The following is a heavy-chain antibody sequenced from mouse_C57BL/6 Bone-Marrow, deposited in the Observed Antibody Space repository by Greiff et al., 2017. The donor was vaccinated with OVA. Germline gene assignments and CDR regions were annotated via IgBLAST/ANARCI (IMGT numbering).Heavy chain of an antibody. D-gene: IGHD2-1*01. CDR3: AKGNGNYWYFDV. CDR2: IDPSDSYT. V-gene: IGHV1-69*01. CDR1: GYTFTSYW. J-gene: IGHJ1*03. Sequence: QVQLQQPGAELVMPGASVKLSCKASGYTFTSYWMHWVKQRPGQGLEWIGEIDPSDSYTNYNQKFKGKSTLTVDKPSSTAYMQLSSLTSEDSAVYYCAKGNGNYWYFDVWGTGTTVTVSS.